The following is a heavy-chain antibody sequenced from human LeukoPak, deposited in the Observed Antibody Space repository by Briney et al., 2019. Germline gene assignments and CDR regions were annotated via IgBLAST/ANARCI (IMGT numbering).Heavy chain of an antibody. Sequence: SVKVSCKASGYTFTSYDINWVRQAPGQGLEWMGRIIPILGIANYAQKFQGRVTITADKSTSTAYMELSSLRSEDTAVYYCARERSGCLDYWGQGTLVTVSS. CDR1: GYTFTSYD. V-gene: IGHV1-69*04. J-gene: IGHJ4*02. D-gene: IGHD3-22*01. CDR3: ARERSGCLDY. CDR2: IIPILGIA.